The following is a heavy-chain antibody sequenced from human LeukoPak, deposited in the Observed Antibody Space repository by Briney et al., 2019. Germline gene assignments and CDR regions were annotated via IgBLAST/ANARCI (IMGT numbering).Heavy chain of an antibody. Sequence: GGSLRLSCAASGFTFSSNWMSWVRQAPGKGLYWLANIKEDGSEKYYVESVKGRSTISRDNAKNSLYLQMNSLRAEDTAVYYCARVAYSSGWLPFDYWGQGTLVTVSS. CDR1: GFTFSSNW. V-gene: IGHV3-7*04. CDR2: IKEDGSEK. CDR3: ARVAYSSGWLPFDY. J-gene: IGHJ4*02. D-gene: IGHD6-19*01.